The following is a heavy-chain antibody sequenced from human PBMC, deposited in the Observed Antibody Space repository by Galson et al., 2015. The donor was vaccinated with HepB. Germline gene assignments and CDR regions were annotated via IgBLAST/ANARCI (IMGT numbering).Heavy chain of an antibody. Sequence: SLRLSCAASGFTFSRYSMNWVRQAPGKGLEWVSSISSSSSYIYYADSVKGRFTISRDNAKNSLYLQMNSLRAEDTAVYYCARDWVNCSSTSCYRDAFDIWGQVTMVAVSS. CDR3: ARDWVNCSSTSCYRDAFDI. J-gene: IGHJ3*02. CDR2: ISSSSSYI. CDR1: GFTFSRYS. V-gene: IGHV3-21*01. D-gene: IGHD2-2*01.